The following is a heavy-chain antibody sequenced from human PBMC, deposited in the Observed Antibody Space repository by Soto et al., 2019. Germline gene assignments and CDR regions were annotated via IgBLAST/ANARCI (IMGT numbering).Heavy chain of an antibody. CDR1: GASISSLY. D-gene: IGHD2-15*01. J-gene: IGHJ6*02. Sequence: SETLSLTCTISGASISSLYWSWVRQPPGKGLEWIGYIHYSGSTNYNPSLKSRVTILVDTSKNQFSLRLSSVTAADTAAYYCARGGWSMDVWGQGTTVTVSS. V-gene: IGHV4-59*11. CDR2: IHYSGST. CDR3: ARGGWSMDV.